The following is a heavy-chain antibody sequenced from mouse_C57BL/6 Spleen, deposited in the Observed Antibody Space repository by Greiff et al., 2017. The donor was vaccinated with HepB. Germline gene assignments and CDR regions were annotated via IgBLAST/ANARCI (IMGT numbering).Heavy chain of an antibody. CDR3: ARWRGDTLYAMDY. D-gene: IGHD3-3*01. V-gene: IGHV1-69*01. CDR2: IDPSDSYT. J-gene: IGHJ4*01. Sequence: VQLQQPGAELVMPGASVKLSCKASGYTFTSYWMHWVKQRPGQGLEWIGEIDPSDSYTNYNQKFKGKSTLTVDKSSSTAYMQLSSLTSEDSAVYYCARWRGDTLYAMDYWGQGTSVTVSS. CDR1: GYTFTSYW.